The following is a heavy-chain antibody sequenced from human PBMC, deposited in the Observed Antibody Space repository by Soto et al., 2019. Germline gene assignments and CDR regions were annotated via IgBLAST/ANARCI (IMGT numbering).Heavy chain of an antibody. Sequence: EVQLLESGGGLVQPGGSLRLSCAASGFTFSSYAMSWVRQAPGKGLEWVSAISGSGGSTYYADSVKGRFTISRDNSKNTLYLQMNSLRAEDTAVYYCARAIISPGVIDYWGQGTLVAVSS. V-gene: IGHV3-23*01. CDR1: GFTFSSYA. CDR2: ISGSGGST. D-gene: IGHD2-8*01. CDR3: ARAIISPGVIDY. J-gene: IGHJ4*02.